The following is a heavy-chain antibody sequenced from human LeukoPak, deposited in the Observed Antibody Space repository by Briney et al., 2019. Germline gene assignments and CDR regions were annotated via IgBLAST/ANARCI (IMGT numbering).Heavy chain of an antibody. CDR2: INPSGGST. V-gene: IGHV1-46*01. J-gene: IGHJ4*02. D-gene: IGHD4-23*01. CDR3: AREGGGNSDFSMEYYFDY. Sequence: ASVKVSCKASGYTFTSYYMHWVRQAPGQGLEWMGIINPSGGSTSYAQKFQGRVTMTRDTSTSTVYMELSSLRSEGTAVYYCAREGGGNSDFSMEYYFDYWGQGTLVTVSS. CDR1: GYTFTSYY.